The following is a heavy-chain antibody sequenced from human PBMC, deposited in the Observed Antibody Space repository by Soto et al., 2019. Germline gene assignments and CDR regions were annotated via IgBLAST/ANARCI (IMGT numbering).Heavy chain of an antibody. Sequence: KLSETLSLTCTVSGGSISSGGYYWSWIRQHPGKGLEWIGYIYYSGSTYYNPSLKSRVTISVDTSKNQFSLKLSSVTAADTAVYYCARDHRGYSYGTPLYYYYGMDVWGQGTTVTVSS. D-gene: IGHD5-18*01. V-gene: IGHV4-31*03. J-gene: IGHJ6*02. CDR3: ARDHRGYSYGTPLYYYYGMDV. CDR1: GGSISSGGYY. CDR2: IYYSGST.